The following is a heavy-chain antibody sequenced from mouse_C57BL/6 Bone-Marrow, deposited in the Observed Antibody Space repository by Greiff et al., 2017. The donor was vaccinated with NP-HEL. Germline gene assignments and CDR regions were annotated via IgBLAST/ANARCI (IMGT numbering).Heavy chain of an antibody. CDR1: GYSFTGYY. D-gene: IGHD2-4*01. CDR3: ARDNYDYDGGTGYFDV. CDR2: INPSTGGT. Sequence: EVQLQQSGPELVKPGASVKISCKASGYSFTGYYMNWVKQSPEKSLEWIGEINPSTGGTTYNQKFKAKATLPVDKSSSTAYMQLKSLTSEYSAVYYCARDNYDYDGGTGYFDVWGTGTTVTVSS. J-gene: IGHJ1*03. V-gene: IGHV1-42*01.